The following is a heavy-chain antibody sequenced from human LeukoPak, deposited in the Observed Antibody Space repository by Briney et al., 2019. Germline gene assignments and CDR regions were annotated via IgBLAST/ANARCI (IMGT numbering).Heavy chain of an antibody. Sequence: SETLSLTCAVYGGSFSGYYWSWIRQPPGKGLEWIGEINHSGSTNYNPSLKSRVPISVDTSKNQFSLKLSSVTAADTAVYYCARDTYYYGSGSDWGQGTLVTVSS. CDR2: INHSGST. V-gene: IGHV4-34*01. J-gene: IGHJ4*02. CDR3: ARDTYYYGSGSD. CDR1: GGSFSGYY. D-gene: IGHD3-10*01.